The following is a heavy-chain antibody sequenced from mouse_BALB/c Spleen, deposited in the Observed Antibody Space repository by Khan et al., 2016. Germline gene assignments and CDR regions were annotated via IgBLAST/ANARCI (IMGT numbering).Heavy chain of an antibody. CDR1: GYSFIGYF. D-gene: IGHD1-1*01. Sequence: MQLQQPGPELVKPGASVKISCKASGYSFIGYFMNWVMQSHGKSLEWIGRINPYNGDTFYNQKFKGKATLTVDKSSSTAHMELRSLASEDSAVYYCARYYGSPRGAMDYWGQGTSVTVSS. V-gene: IGHV1-20*02. CDR3: ARYYGSPRGAMDY. J-gene: IGHJ4*01. CDR2: INPYNGDT.